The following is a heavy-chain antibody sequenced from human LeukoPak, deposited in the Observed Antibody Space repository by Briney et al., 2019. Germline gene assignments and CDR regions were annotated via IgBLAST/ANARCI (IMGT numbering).Heavy chain of an antibody. CDR2: IYTSGGT. J-gene: IGHJ4*02. CDR1: SDSIYSGIYY. D-gene: IGHD5-18*01. Sequence: SETLSLTCTVSSDSIYSGIYYWSWIRQPAGKGLEWIGRIYTSGGTYYNPSLKSRVTISLDTSKNQFSLTLISVTAADTAVYYCARDVDTFFDYWGQGTLVTVSS. CDR3: ARDVDTFFDY. V-gene: IGHV4-61*02.